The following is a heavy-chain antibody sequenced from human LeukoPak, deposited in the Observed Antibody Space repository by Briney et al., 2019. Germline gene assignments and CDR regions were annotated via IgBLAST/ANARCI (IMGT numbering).Heavy chain of an antibody. CDR1: GFTFSSYA. D-gene: IGHD3-22*01. V-gene: IGHV3-23*01. Sequence: GGSLRLSCAAPGFTFSSYAMSWVRQAPGKGLEWVSAISGSGGSTYYADSVKGRFTISRDNSKNTLYLQMNSLRAEDTAVYYCAKDKYYYDSRGLFDPWGQGTLVTVSS. CDR3: AKDKYYYDSRGLFDP. CDR2: ISGSGGST. J-gene: IGHJ5*02.